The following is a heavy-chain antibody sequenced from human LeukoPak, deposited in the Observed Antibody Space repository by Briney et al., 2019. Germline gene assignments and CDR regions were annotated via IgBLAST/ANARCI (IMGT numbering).Heavy chain of an antibody. Sequence: GSLRLSFAASGFTFSSYAMHWVRQAPGQGLEWVAGISYDGSNKYYADSVKGRFTISRDNSKNTLYLQMNSLRAEDTAVYYCARGTDWDSGYYFDYWGQGTLVTVSS. J-gene: IGHJ4*02. CDR1: GFTFSSYA. CDR3: ARGTDWDSGYYFDY. CDR2: ISYDGSNK. V-gene: IGHV3-30-3*01. D-gene: IGHD1-1*01.